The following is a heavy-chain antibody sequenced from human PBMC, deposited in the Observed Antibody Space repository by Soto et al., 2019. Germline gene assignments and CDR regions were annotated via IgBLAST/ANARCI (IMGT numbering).Heavy chain of an antibody. J-gene: IGHJ6*02. Sequence: GGSLRLSCAASGFTVSSNYMSWVRQAPGKGLEWVSVIYSGGSTYYADSVKGRFTISRDNSKNTLYLQLTSLRGEDTAVYYCARDLYYYFGMDVWGEGTTVTV. CDR1: GFTVSSNY. CDR3: ARDLYYYFGMDV. V-gene: IGHV3-53*01. CDR2: IYSGGST.